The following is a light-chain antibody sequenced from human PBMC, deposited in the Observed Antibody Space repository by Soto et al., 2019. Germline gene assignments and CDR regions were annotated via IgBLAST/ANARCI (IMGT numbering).Light chain of an antibody. CDR3: QQYGSSPGT. CDR2: GAS. V-gene: IGKV3-20*01. CDR1: QSVSSSY. J-gene: IGKJ4*01. Sequence: EIVLTPSPGTLSLSPGERATLSCRASQSVSSSYLAWYQQKPGQAPRLLIYGASSRATGIPDRFSGSGSGTDFTLTISRLEPEDFAVYYCQQYGSSPGTFGGGTKVDIK.